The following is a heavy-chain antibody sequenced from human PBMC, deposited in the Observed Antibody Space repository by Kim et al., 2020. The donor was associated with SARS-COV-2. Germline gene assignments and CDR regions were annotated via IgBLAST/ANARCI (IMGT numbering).Heavy chain of an antibody. V-gene: IGHV4-34*01. D-gene: IGHD2-15*01. CDR1: GGSFSGYY. CDR3: ATRRAYCSGGSCYPLPAYYYYYGMDV. CDR2: INHSGST. Sequence: SETLSLTCAVYGGSFSGYYWSWIRQPPGKGLEWIGEINHSGSTNYNPSLKSRVTISVDTSKNQFSLKLSSVTAADTAVYYCATRRAYCSGGSCYPLPAYYYYYGMDVWGQGTTVTVSS. J-gene: IGHJ6*02.